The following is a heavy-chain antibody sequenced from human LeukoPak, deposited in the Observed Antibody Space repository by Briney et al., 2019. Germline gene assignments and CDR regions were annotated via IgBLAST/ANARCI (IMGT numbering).Heavy chain of an antibody. CDR1: GYTFTSYG. D-gene: IGHD2-2*02. CDR2: ISAYNGNT. J-gene: IGHJ4*02. V-gene: IGHV1-18*01. Sequence: ASVKVSCKASGYTFTSYGISWVRQAPGQGLEWMGWISAYNGNTNYAQKLQGRVTMTTDTSTSTAYMELGGLRSDDTAVYFCARGSHRGYCTTSNCYTVDYWGQGTLVSVSS. CDR3: ARGSHRGYCTTSNCYTVDY.